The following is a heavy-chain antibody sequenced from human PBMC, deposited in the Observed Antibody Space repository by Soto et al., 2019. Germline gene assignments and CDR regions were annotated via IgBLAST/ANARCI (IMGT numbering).Heavy chain of an antibody. CDR3: ARDTPIVGAGGDAFDI. J-gene: IGHJ3*02. Sequence: GESLKISCAASGFTFSSYWMSWVRQAPGKGLEWVANIKQDGSEKYYVDSVKGRFTISRDNAKNSLYLQMNSLRAEDTAVYYCARDTPIVGAGGDAFDIWGQGTMVTVSS. CDR2: IKQDGSEK. D-gene: IGHD1-26*01. V-gene: IGHV3-7*01. CDR1: GFTFSSYW.